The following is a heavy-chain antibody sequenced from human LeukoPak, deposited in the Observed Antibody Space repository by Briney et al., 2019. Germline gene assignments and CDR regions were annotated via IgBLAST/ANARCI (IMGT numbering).Heavy chain of an antibody. D-gene: IGHD1-7*01. CDR2: ISGSGGST. J-gene: IGHJ3*02. V-gene: IGHV3-23*01. CDR3: AKEAWELDAFDI. CDR1: GFTFSNCA. Sequence: PGRSLRLSCVASGFTFSNCAMSWVRQAPGKGLEWVSAISGSGGSTYYADSVKGRFTISRDNSKNTLYLQMNSLRAEDTALYYCAKEAWELDAFDIWGQGTMVTVSS.